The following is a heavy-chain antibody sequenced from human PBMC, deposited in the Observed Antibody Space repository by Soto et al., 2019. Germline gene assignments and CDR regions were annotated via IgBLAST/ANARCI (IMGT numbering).Heavy chain of an antibody. V-gene: IGHV1-69*18. CDR3: ARVVMTTVPASYYYGMDF. J-gene: IGHJ6*02. CDR1: GGTFSSYA. D-gene: IGHD4-4*01. CDR2: IIPFIGTA. Sequence: QVQLVQSGAEVKKPGSSVTVSCKASGGTFSSYAISWVRQAPGQGLEWMGRIIPFIGTANYAQKFQGRVTITAAESTSTAYMELTSRGSEDTAVYYCARVVMTTVPASYYYGMDFWGQGTTVTVSS.